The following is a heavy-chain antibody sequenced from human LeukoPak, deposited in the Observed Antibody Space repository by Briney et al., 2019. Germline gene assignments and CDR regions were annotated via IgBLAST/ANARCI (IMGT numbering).Heavy chain of an antibody. CDR3: AKSSYYYDSSGYYAEYFQH. CDR1: GFTFSSYA. Sequence: PGGSLRLSCAASGFTFSSYAMSWVRQAPGKGLEWVSAISGSGGSTYYAGSVKGRFTISRDNSKNTLYLQMNSLRAEDTAVYYCAKSSYYYDSSGYYAEYFQHWGQGTLVTVSS. J-gene: IGHJ1*01. V-gene: IGHV3-23*01. D-gene: IGHD3-22*01. CDR2: ISGSGGST.